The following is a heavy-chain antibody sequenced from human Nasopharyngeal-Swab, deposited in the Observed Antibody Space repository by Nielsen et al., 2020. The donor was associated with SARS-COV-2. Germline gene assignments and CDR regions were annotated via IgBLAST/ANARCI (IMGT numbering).Heavy chain of an antibody. V-gene: IGHV4-61*01. CDR2: IYYSGST. J-gene: IGHJ4*02. D-gene: IGHD6-13*01. CDR1: GGSVSSGSYY. Sequence: GSLRLSCTVSGGSVSSGSYYWSWIRQPPGKGLEWIGYIYYSGSTNYNPSLKSRVTISVDTSKNQFSLKLSSVTAAGTAVYYCAREYSSSWYRGFDYWGQGTLVTVSS. CDR3: AREYSSSWYRGFDY.